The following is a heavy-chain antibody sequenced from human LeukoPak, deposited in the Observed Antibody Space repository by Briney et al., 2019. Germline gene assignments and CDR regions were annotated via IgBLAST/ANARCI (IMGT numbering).Heavy chain of an antibody. CDR2: IRSKAYGGTT. V-gene: IGHV3-49*04. J-gene: IGHJ4*02. Sequence: GGSLRLSCTASGFTFGDYAMSWVRQAPGKGLEWVGFIRSKAYGGTTEYAASVKGRFTISRDDSKSIAYLQMNSLKTEDTAVYYCTRVEITMVRGVRHVPPSNDYWGQGTLVTVSS. D-gene: IGHD3-10*01. CDR3: TRVEITMVRGVRHVPPSNDY. CDR1: GFTFGDYA.